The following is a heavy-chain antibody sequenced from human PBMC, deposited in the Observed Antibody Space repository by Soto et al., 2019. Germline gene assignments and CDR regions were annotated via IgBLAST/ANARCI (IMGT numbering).Heavy chain of an antibody. V-gene: IGHV1-18*01. D-gene: IGHD1-26*01. CDR2: ISAYNGNT. CDR3: AIRYSGSEEDAFDI. Sequence: ASWTGSCTASGYTFTSYGIIRVPEAAAPEIEWMGWISAYNGNTNYAQKLQGRVTMTTDTSTSTAYMELRSLRSDDTAVYYCAIRYSGSEEDAFDIWGQGTMVTVSS. CDR1: GYTFTSYG. J-gene: IGHJ3*02.